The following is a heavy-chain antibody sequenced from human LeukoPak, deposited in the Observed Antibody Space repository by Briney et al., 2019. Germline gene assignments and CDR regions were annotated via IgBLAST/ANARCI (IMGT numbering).Heavy chain of an antibody. Sequence: GRSLRLSCAASGFTFSSYWMSWVRQAPGKGLEWVANIKQDGSEKYYVDSVKGRFTISRDNAKNSLYLQMNSLRAEDTAVYYCARGGGYSGSFNDYWGQGTLVTVSS. CDR3: ARGGGYSGSFNDY. V-gene: IGHV3-7*01. D-gene: IGHD1-26*01. J-gene: IGHJ4*02. CDR2: IKQDGSEK. CDR1: GFTFSSYW.